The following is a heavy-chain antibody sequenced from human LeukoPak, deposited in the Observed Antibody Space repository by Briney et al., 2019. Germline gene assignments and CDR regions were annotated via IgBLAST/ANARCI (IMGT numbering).Heavy chain of an antibody. J-gene: IGHJ1*01. CDR2: IYYSGST. CDR1: DDSISDYY. D-gene: IGHD3-10*01. CDR3: ARDQADYYYGSGSYSEYFQH. V-gene: IGHV4-39*07. Sequence: SETLSLTCTVSDDSISDYYRGWIRQPPGKGLEWIGSIYYSGSTYYNPSLKSRVTISVDTSKNRFSLKLSSVTAADTAVYYCARDQADYYYGSGSYSEYFQHWGQGTLVTVSS.